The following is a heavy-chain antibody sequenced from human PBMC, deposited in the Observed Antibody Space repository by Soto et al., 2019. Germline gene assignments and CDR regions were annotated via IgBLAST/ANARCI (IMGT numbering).Heavy chain of an antibody. V-gene: IGHV4-34*01. J-gene: IGHJ6*02. D-gene: IGHD6-6*01. CDR3: ARQYSSSYYYYYGMDV. CDR1: GGSFSDYY. CDR2: INHSGST. Sequence: SETLSLTCAVYGGSFSDYYWSWIRQPPGKGLEWIGEINHSGSTNYNPSLKSRVTISVDTSKNQFSLKLSSVTAADTAVYYCARQYSSSYYYYYGMDVWGQGTTVTVSS.